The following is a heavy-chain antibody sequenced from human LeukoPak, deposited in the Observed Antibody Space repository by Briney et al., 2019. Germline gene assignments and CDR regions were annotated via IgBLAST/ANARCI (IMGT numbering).Heavy chain of an antibody. J-gene: IGHJ4*02. CDR2: IIPILGIA. CDR3: ARAFLEYYYDSSGYSVAY. D-gene: IGHD3-22*01. V-gene: IGHV1-69*04. CDR1: GGTFSSYA. Sequence: RASVKVSCKASGGTFSSYAISWVRQAPGQGLEWMGRIIPILGIANYAQKFQGRVTITADKSTSTAYMELSSLRSEDTAVYYCARAFLEYYYDSSGYSVAYWGQGTLVTVSS.